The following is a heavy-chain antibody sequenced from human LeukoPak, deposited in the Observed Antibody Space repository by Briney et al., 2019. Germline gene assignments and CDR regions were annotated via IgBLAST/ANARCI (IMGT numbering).Heavy chain of an antibody. J-gene: IGHJ4*02. D-gene: IGHD6-19*01. CDR3: ARDEYSRGWKIDY. CDR1: GYTFTSYG. V-gene: IGHV1-18*01. Sequence: ASVSVSCKASGYTFTSYGISWVRQAPGQGLEWVGWISAYNGNTNYAQKLQGRVTLTTDTSTSTAYMELRSLRSDDTAVYYCARDEYSRGWKIDYWGQGTLVTVSS. CDR2: ISAYNGNT.